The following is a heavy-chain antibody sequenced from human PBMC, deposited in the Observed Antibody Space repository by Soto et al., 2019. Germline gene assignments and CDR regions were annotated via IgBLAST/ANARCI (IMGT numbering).Heavy chain of an antibody. CDR2: INPNSGGT. D-gene: IGHD5-12*01. CDR3: ARVQAIVATRGDSDAFDI. Sequence: ASVKVSCKASGYTFTGYYMHCVRQAPGQGLEWMGWINPNSGGTNYAQKFQGWVTMTRDTSISTAYMELSRLRSDDTAVYYCARVQAIVATRGDSDAFDIWGQGTMVTVSS. J-gene: IGHJ3*02. CDR1: GYTFTGYY. V-gene: IGHV1-2*04.